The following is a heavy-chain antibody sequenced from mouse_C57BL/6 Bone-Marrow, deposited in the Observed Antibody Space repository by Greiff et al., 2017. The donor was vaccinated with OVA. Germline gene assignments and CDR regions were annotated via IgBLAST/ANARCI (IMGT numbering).Heavy chain of an antibody. D-gene: IGHD1-1*01. V-gene: IGHV14-4*01. CDR3: TTWDYYGSSLAWFAY. J-gene: IGHJ3*01. Sequence: VQLQQSGAELVRPGASVKLSCTASGFNIKDDYMHWVKQRPEQGLEWIGWIDPENGDTEYASKFQGKATITADTSSNTAYLQLSSLTSEDTAVYYCTTWDYYGSSLAWFAYWGQGTLVTVSA. CDR1: GFNIKDDY. CDR2: IDPENGDT.